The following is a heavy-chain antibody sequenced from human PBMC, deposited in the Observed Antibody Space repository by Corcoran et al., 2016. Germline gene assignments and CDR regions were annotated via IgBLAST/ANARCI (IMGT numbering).Heavy chain of an antibody. Sequence: QVQLVQSVAEVKKPGASVKVSCKASGYTFTSYAMHWVRQAPGQRLEWMGWINAGNGNTKYSQKFQGRVTITRDTSASTAYMELSSLRSEDTAVYYCARGRYYYDSSGYLAIDIWGQGTMVTVSS. D-gene: IGHD3-22*01. J-gene: IGHJ3*02. CDR1: GYTFTSYA. CDR2: INAGNGNT. CDR3: ARGRYYYDSSGYLAIDI. V-gene: IGHV1-3*01.